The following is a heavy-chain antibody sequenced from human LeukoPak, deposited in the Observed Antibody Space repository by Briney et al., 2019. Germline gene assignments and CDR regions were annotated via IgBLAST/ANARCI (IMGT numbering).Heavy chain of an antibody. Sequence: GGSLRLSCAASGFTFSSYAMSWVRQAPGTGLEWVSAISSRDGSTYYADSVKGRFTISRDNSKNTLYLQVNSLRAEDTAVYYCAKGSTVTKLYFEYWGQGTLVTVSS. CDR3: AKGSTVTKLYFEY. J-gene: IGHJ4*02. CDR2: ISSRDGST. CDR1: GFTFSSYA. D-gene: IGHD1-1*01. V-gene: IGHV3-23*01.